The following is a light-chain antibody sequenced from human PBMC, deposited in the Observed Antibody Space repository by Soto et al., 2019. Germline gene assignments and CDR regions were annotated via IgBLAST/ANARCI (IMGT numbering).Light chain of an antibody. CDR3: QKYNGWPIN. CDR2: DAS. J-gene: IGKJ5*01. V-gene: IGKV3-15*01. CDR1: QYIGSA. Sequence: EVVLTHSPATLSVSPLYIATLSFSSSQYIGSAVASYHQRSGQAPRLLIFDASIRVPTTPARFSGSVSGTEFTLTISSLQSEDFAVYYCQKYNGWPINFGQGTRLEIK.